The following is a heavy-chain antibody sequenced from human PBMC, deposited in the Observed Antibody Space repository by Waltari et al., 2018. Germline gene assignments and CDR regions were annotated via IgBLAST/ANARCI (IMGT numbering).Heavy chain of an antibody. CDR2: IIPILGIA. CDR3: ARADYTGERGYYYYYYMDV. D-gene: IGHD4-4*01. CDR1: GGTFSSYA. J-gene: IGHJ6*03. V-gene: IGHV1-69*10. Sequence: QVQLVQSGAEVKKPGSSVKVSCKASGGTFSSYAISWVRQAPGQGLEWMGGIIPILGIANYAQKFQGRVTITADKSTSTAYMELSSLRSEDTAVYYCARADYTGERGYYYYYYMDVWGKGTTVTVSS.